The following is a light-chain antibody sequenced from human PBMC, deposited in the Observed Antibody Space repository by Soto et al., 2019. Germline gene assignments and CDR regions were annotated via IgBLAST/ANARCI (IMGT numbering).Light chain of an antibody. CDR3: QQANSFPHT. J-gene: IGKJ3*01. Sequence: DIQMTQSPSSVSASVGDRVTITCRASQAISSWLAWYQQKPVKAPKLLIYAASRLQTGVPSRFSVSGSGTDFTLTISSLQPEDFATYYCQQANSFPHTFGPGTKVDIK. CDR1: QAISSW. CDR2: AAS. V-gene: IGKV1D-12*01.